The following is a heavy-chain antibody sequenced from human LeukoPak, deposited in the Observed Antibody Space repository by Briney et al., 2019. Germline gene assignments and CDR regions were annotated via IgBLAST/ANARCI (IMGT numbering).Heavy chain of an antibody. V-gene: IGHV3-48*03. CDR3: AKAPVTSCRGAYCYPFDS. D-gene: IGHD2-21*01. CDR1: EFTFSSYG. CDR2: ISSSGSTI. Sequence: AGGSLRLSCAASEFTFSSYGMYWVRQAPGKGLEWVSYISSSGSTIYYADSVKGRFTISRDNAKNSLYLQMNSLRAEDAAVYFCAKAPVTSCRGAYCYPFDSWGQGTLVTVSS. J-gene: IGHJ4*02.